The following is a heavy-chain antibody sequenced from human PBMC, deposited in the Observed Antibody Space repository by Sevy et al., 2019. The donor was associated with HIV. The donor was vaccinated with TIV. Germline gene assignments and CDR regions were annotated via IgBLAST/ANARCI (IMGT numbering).Heavy chain of an antibody. J-gene: IGHJ6*02. CDR2: IRHDGSTK. CDR3: AKAPHTAVTTSYALDV. D-gene: IGHD4-17*01. V-gene: IGHV3-30*02. CDR1: GFTFSSYG. Sequence: GGSLRLSCAASGFTFSSYGMNWVRQAPGKGLEWVTVIRHDGSTKYYADSMRGRVTISRDNSKSTLFLQMNSLTTEDTAVYYRAKAPHTAVTTSYALDVWGQGTTVTVSS.